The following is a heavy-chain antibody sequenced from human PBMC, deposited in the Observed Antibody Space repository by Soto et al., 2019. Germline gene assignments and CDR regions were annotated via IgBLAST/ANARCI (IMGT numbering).Heavy chain of an antibody. J-gene: IGHJ6*02. Sequence: EVQLVESGGGLVKPGGSLRLSCAASGFTFSSYSMNWVRQAPGKGLEWVSSISSSSSYIYYADSVKGRFTISRDNAKNSLYLQMNSLRAEDTAVYYCAKCLYSSSCCGMDVWGQGTTVTVSS. V-gene: IGHV3-21*01. CDR2: ISSSSSYI. CDR1: GFTFSSYS. CDR3: AKCLYSSSCCGMDV. D-gene: IGHD6-13*01.